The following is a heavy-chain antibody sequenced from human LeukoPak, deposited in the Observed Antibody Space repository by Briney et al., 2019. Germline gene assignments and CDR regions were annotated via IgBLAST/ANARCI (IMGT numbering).Heavy chain of an antibody. J-gene: IGHJ5*02. V-gene: IGHV4-34*01. CDR1: GGSFSGYY. D-gene: IGHD3-9*01. CDR2: IFHSGST. Sequence: SETLSLTCAVYGGSFSGYYWSWVRQPPGKGLEWIGDIFHSGSTNYNPSLKSRVTISLDTSTSQFSLKLSSVTAAGTAVYYCARGSTIFWAWGQGTLVTVSS. CDR3: ARGSTIFWA.